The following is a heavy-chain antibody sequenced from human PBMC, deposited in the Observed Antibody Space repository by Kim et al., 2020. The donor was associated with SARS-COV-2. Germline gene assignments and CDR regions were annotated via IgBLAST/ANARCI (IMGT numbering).Heavy chain of an antibody. D-gene: IGHD3-16*01. CDR2: INHSGST. V-gene: IGHV4-34*01. CDR1: GGSFSGYY. CDR3: AITFGTLNGMDV. Sequence: SETLSLTCAVYGGSFSGYYWSWIRQPPGKGLEWIGEINHSGSTNYNPSLKSRVTISVDTSKNQFSLKLSSVTAADTAVYYCAITFGTLNGMDVWGQGTTVTVSS. J-gene: IGHJ6*02.